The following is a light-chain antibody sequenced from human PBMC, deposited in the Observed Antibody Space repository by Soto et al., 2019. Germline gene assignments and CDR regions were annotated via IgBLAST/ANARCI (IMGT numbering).Light chain of an antibody. J-gene: IGKJ1*01. CDR3: QQYGTSRT. CDR2: GAS. Sequence: EVVLTQSPGSRSLSAGERATLSCGASQSVTNNYLAWYQQRPGLAPRLPIYGASTRTAGIPDRFTGSGSGTDFTLTISRLEPDDFAVYYCQQYGTSRTFGQGTKV. V-gene: IGKV3-20*01. CDR1: QSVTNNY.